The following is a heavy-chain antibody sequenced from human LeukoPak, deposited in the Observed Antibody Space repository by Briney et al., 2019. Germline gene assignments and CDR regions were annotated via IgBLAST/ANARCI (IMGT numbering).Heavy chain of an antibody. Sequence: PGGSLRLSCTASGFTFNNYFMHWVRQVPGEGPVWVSRITGDGSSTSYADSVKGRFTISRDNAKNSLYLQMNSLRAEDTAVYYCAREGLSSGWNGYYYYYYMDVWGKGTTVTVSS. D-gene: IGHD6-19*01. V-gene: IGHV3-74*01. CDR2: ITGDGSST. J-gene: IGHJ6*03. CDR3: AREGLSSGWNGYYYYYYMDV. CDR1: GFTFNNYF.